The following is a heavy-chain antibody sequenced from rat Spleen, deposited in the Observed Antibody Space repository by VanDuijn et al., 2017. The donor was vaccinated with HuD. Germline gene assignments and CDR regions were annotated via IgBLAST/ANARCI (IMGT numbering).Heavy chain of an antibody. V-gene: IGHV3-1*01. J-gene: IGHJ4*01. Sequence: EVQLQESGPGLVKPSQSLSLTCSVTGYSITRNYWGWIRKFPGNKMEWIGHISYSGSTSYNPSLKSRISITRDTSKNQFFLQLNSVTTEDTATYYCAIYIPGYYVMDAWGQGASVTVSS. CDR3: AIYIPGYYVMDA. CDR2: ISYSGST. CDR1: GYSITRNY. D-gene: IGHD1-4*01.